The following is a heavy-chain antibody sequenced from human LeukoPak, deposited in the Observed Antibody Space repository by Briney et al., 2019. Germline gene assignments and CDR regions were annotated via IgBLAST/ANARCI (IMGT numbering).Heavy chain of an antibody. Sequence: SGTLSLTCAVSVGSINSGNWWSWVRQSPGKGLEWIGEIYHNGTPNYNPSLKSRVTISADTFKNHFSLKMTSVTAADTAVYYCAREWHHVFDYWGQGNLVTVSS. J-gene: IGHJ4*02. CDR3: AREWHHVFDY. D-gene: IGHD5-12*01. V-gene: IGHV4-4*02. CDR1: VGSINSGNW. CDR2: IYHNGTP.